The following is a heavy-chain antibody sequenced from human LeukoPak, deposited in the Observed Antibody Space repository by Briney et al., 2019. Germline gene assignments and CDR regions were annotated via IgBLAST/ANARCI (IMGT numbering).Heavy chain of an antibody. Sequence: ASVKVSCKASGYTFSTHGISWVRQAPGQGLEWMEWISGNNGNTHYAQKIQGRVTMTTDTSTSTAYMELRSLGSDDTAVYYCARLYDFRSGYYPHFDYWGQGTLVTVSS. CDR3: ARLYDFRSGYYPHFDY. D-gene: IGHD3-3*01. J-gene: IGHJ4*02. CDR2: ISGNNGNT. V-gene: IGHV1-18*01. CDR1: GYTFSTHG.